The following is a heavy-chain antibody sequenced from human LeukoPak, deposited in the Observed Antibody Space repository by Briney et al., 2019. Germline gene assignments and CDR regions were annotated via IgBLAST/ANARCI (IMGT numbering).Heavy chain of an antibody. D-gene: IGHD2-21*01. Sequence: GESLKISCKGSGYSFTSYWIGWVRQMPGKGLEWMGIIYPGDSDTRYSPSFQGQVTISADKSISTAYLQWSSLKASDTAMYYCARRPPSTYCGGACNAHFDYWGQGTLVTVSS. CDR2: IYPGDSDT. CDR3: ARRPPSTYCGGACNAHFDY. J-gene: IGHJ4*02. V-gene: IGHV5-51*01. CDR1: GYSFTSYW.